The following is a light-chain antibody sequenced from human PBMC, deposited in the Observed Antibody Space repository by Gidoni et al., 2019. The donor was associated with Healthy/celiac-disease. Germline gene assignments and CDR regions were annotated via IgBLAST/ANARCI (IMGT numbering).Light chain of an antibody. CDR1: QSISSW. J-gene: IGKJ2*04. CDR3: QQYNSYACS. CDR2: KAS. Sequence: DIQLTQSASTLSASVGDRVTITCRASQSISSWLAWYQQKPGKAPKLLIYKASSLESGVPSRFSGRGSGTEFTLTIRSLQPDDFATYDGQQYNSYACSFGQGTKLEFK. V-gene: IGKV1-5*03.